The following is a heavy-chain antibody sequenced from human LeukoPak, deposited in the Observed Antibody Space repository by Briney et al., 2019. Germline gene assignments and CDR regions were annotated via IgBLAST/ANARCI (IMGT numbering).Heavy chain of an antibody. D-gene: IGHD3-16*01. CDR1: GFTFSSYE. CDR2: IHSGGST. Sequence: QPGGSLRLSCAASGFTFSSYEMNWVRQAPGKGLEWVSLIHSGGSTYYADSVKGRFTISRDNSKNTLYLEMSSLRVDDAAIYYCARSVWGSYHFDYWGQGTRVTVSS. CDR3: ARSVWGSYHFDY. J-gene: IGHJ4*02. V-gene: IGHV3-53*01.